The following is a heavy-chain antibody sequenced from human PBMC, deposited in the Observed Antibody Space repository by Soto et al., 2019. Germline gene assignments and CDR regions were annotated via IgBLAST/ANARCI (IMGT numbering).Heavy chain of an antibody. D-gene: IGHD7-27*01. V-gene: IGHV1-3*01. CDR3: ARETGDGTFDF. CDR2: INAGYGNT. J-gene: IGHJ4*02. Sequence: QVHLVQSGAEVRKPGASVKVSCKASGYTFSSYAMHWVRQAPGQRLEWMGWINAGYGNTKSSQKFQDIVTVSRDTSESTDYMELTSLRSEDTAVYYCARETGDGTFDFWGQGTLVTVSS. CDR1: GYTFSSYA.